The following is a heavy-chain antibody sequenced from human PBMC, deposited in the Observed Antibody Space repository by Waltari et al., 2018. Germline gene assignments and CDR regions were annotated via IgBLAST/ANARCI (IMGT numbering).Heavy chain of an antibody. J-gene: IGHJ4*02. CDR2: VHRSGRT. CDR3: ARDRGRGIYLDS. D-gene: IGHD2-15*01. CDR1: GDSMSSTDW. V-gene: IGHV4-4*02. Sequence: QLQLQESGPGLVKPSGTLSLTCAVSGDSMSSTDWWSWVRQSPGKGLEWIGQVHRSGRTNYNPSFASRVTISIDTSTNQFSLKVTSATAADTAVYFCARDRGRGIYLDSWGQGTLVTVSP.